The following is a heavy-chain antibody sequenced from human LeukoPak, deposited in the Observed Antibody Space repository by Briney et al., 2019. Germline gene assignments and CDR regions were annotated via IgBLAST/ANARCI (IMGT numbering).Heavy chain of an antibody. V-gene: IGHV3-48*04. CDR2: TSSSSSTI. D-gene: IGHD4-17*01. Sequence: GGSLRLSCAASGFTFSSYSMNWVRQAPGKGLEWVSYTSSSSSTIYYADSVKGRFTISRDNAKNSLYLQMNSLRAEDTAVYYCARDGQAVRGYYYYGMDVWGQGTTVTVSS. CDR3: ARDGQAVRGYYYYGMDV. J-gene: IGHJ6*02. CDR1: GFTFSSYS.